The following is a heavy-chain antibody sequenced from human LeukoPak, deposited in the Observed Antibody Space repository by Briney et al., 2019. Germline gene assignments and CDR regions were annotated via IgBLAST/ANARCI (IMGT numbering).Heavy chain of an antibody. CDR2: IYYSGST. Sequence: SXTLSLTCTVSGGSISSGDYYWSWIRQPPGKGLEWIGYIYYSGSTYYNPSLKSRVTISVDTSKNQFSLKLSSVTAADTAVYYCAKSVVPAAGGSYDAFDIWGQGTMVTVSS. D-gene: IGHD2-2*01. CDR3: AKSVVPAAGGSYDAFDI. V-gene: IGHV4-30-4*08. J-gene: IGHJ3*02. CDR1: GGSISSGDYY.